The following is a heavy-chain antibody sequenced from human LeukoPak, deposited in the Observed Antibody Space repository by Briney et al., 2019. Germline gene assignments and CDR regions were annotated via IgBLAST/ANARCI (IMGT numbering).Heavy chain of an antibody. Sequence: PGGSLRLSCTASGFTFSSYSMNWVRQAPGKGLEWVSSISSSSSYIYYADSVKGRFTISRDNAKNSLYLQMNSLRAEDTAVYYCASGKVVTALSLDYWGQGTLVTVSS. CDR3: ASGKVVTALSLDY. J-gene: IGHJ4*02. V-gene: IGHV3-21*01. CDR1: GFTFSSYS. CDR2: ISSSSSYI. D-gene: IGHD2-21*02.